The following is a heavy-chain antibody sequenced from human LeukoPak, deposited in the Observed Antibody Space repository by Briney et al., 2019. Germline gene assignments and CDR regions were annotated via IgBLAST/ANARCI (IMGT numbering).Heavy chain of an antibody. Sequence: QSGGSLRLSCAASGFSFSSYWMAWLRQAPGKGLEWMASIKHDGTEKFYVDSVEGRFTISKDNSKNSLYLQVNSLRAEDTAVYYCAREDRSCYYYWGQGTLVTVSS. CDR1: GFSFSSYW. D-gene: IGHD2-15*01. CDR2: IKHDGTEK. V-gene: IGHV3-7*03. CDR3: AREDRSCYYY. J-gene: IGHJ4*02.